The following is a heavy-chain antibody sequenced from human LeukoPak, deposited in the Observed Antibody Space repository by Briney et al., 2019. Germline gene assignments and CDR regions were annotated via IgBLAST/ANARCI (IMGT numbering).Heavy chain of an antibody. J-gene: IGHJ5*02. Sequence: GGSLRLSCAASGFTFSSYAMSWVRQAPGKGLEWVSAISGSGGSTYYADSVKGRFTISRDNSKNTLYLQMNSLRAEDTAVYYCAAGVGYDILTGYFSPWFDPWGQGTLVTVSS. CDR3: AAGVGYDILTGYFSPWFDP. CDR1: GFTFSSYA. CDR2: ISGSGGST. D-gene: IGHD3-9*01. V-gene: IGHV3-23*01.